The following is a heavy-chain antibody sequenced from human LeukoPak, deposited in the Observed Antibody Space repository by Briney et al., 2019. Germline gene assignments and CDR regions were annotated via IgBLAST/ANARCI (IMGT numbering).Heavy chain of an antibody. CDR3: ARASVSWDTGYYHYYYMDV. CDR1: GGTFSSYA. Sequence: SVKVSCKASGGTFSSYAISWVRQAPGQGLEWMGGIIPIFGTANYAQKFQGRVTITADKSTSTAYMELSSLRSEDTAVYYCARASVSWDTGYYHYYYMDVWGKGTTVTVSS. D-gene: IGHD5-18*01. J-gene: IGHJ6*03. CDR2: IIPIFGTA. V-gene: IGHV1-69*06.